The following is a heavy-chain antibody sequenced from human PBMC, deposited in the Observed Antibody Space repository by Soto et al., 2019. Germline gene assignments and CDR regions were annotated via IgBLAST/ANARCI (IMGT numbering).Heavy chain of an antibody. CDR2: IYHSGST. D-gene: IGHD5-18*01. CDR3: ARERGEDTAMAFDY. Sequence: SETLSLTCAVSGGSISSGGYSWSWIRQPPGKGLEWIGYIYHSGSTYYNPSLKSRVTISVDTSKNQFSLKLSSVTAADTAVYYCARERGEDTAMAFDYWGQGTLVTVSS. CDR1: GGSISSGGYS. J-gene: IGHJ4*02. V-gene: IGHV4-30-2*01.